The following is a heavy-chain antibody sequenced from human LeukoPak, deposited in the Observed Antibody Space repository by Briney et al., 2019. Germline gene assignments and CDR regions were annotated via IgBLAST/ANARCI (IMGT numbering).Heavy chain of an antibody. D-gene: IGHD3-10*01. Sequence: GASVKVSCKASGYTFTSYAMHWVRQAPGQRLEWMGWINAGNGNTKYSQKFQGRVTVTRDTSASTAYMELSSLRSEDTAVYYCARSPPYGSGETGIDYWGQGTLVTVSS. CDR2: INAGNGNT. CDR1: GYTFTSYA. J-gene: IGHJ4*02. V-gene: IGHV1-3*01. CDR3: ARSPPYGSGETGIDY.